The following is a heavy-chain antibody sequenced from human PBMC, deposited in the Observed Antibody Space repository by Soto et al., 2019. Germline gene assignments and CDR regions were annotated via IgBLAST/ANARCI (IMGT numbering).Heavy chain of an antibody. CDR3: ARQFWSGYLADY. J-gene: IGHJ4*02. CDR1: GGSISSSTYY. Sequence: SETLSLTCTVSGGSISSSTYYWGWIRQPPGKGLEGIGSIYYSGSTYYNPSLKSRVTISVDTSKNQFSLKLSSVTAADTAVYYCARQFWSGYLADYWGQGTLVTVSS. CDR2: IYYSGST. V-gene: IGHV4-39*01. D-gene: IGHD3-3*01.